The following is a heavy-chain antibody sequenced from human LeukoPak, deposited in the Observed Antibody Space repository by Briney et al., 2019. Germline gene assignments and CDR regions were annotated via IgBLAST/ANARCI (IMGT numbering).Heavy chain of an antibody. D-gene: IGHD3-22*01. CDR1: GGTFSSYA. V-gene: IGHV1-69*05. CDR3: ARVPLSGYYDSSGYMSY. Sequence: SVRVSCKASGGTFSSYAISWVRQAPGQGLEWMGRIIPIFGTANYAQKFQGRVTITTDESTSTAYMELSSLRSEDTAVYYCARVPLSGYYDSSGYMSYWGQGTLVTVSS. J-gene: IGHJ4*02. CDR2: IIPIFGTA.